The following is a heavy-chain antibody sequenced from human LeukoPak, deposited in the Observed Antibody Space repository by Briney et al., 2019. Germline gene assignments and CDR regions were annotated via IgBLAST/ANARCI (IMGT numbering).Heavy chain of an antibody. CDR1: GGSFSGYY. J-gene: IGHJ4*02. Sequence: SETLSLTCAVYGGSFSGYYWSWIRQPPGKGLEWIGEINHSGSTNYNPSLKSRVTISVDTSKNQFSLKLSSVTAADTAVYYCARSPIFGVVTGLDYWGQGTLVTVSS. D-gene: IGHD3-3*01. V-gene: IGHV4-34*01. CDR3: ARSPIFGVVTGLDY. CDR2: INHSGST.